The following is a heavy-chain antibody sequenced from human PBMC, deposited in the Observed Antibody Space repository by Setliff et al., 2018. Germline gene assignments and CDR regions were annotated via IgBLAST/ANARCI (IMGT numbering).Heavy chain of an antibody. V-gene: IGHV4-34*01. Sequence: SETLSLTCAVYGGSFSGYYWSWIRQPPGKGLEWIGEINHSGRTNYNPSLKSRVTISVDTSKNQFSLKLSSVTAADTAVYYCARFRRGVALGWFDPWGQGTLVTVSS. J-gene: IGHJ5*02. CDR1: GGSFSGYY. D-gene: IGHD3-10*01. CDR3: ARFRRGVALGWFDP. CDR2: INHSGRT.